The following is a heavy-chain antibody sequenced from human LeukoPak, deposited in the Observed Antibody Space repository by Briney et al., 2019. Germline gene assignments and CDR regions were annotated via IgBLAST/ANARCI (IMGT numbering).Heavy chain of an antibody. J-gene: IGHJ3*02. V-gene: IGHV1-18*01. CDR2: ISAYNGNT. D-gene: IGHD3-3*01. CDR3: ARGTTLGRLGNAFDI. CDR1: GYTFTIYG. Sequence: ASVKVSCKASGYTFTIYGISWVRHAPGQGLEWMGWISAYNGNTNYAQKLQGRVTMTTDTSTSTAYMELRSLRSDDTAVYYCARGTTLGRLGNAFDIWGQGTMVTVSS.